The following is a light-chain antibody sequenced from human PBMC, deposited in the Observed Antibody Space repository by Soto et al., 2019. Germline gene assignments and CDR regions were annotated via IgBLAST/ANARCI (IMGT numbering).Light chain of an antibody. J-gene: IGKJ2*01. CDR2: WSS. CDR3: QQYYNTPYT. Sequence: DIVMTQSPDSLAVSLGERATIYCKSSQRVLYSSNNKNYLAWYQQKPGQPPKLLIFWSSTRESGVPYRFSGSGYGTDFTLTISSLQAEDVAVYYCQQYYNTPYTFGQGTKLEIK. CDR1: QRVLYSSNNKNY. V-gene: IGKV4-1*01.